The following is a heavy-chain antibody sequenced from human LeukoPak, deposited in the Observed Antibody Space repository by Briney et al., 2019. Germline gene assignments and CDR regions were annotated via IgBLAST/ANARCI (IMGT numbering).Heavy chain of an antibody. J-gene: IGHJ3*02. D-gene: IGHD2-2*01. CDR2: IIPILGIA. Sequence: SVNVSCKASGGTVISYAISWVRQAPGQGLEWMGRIIPILGIANYAQKLQGRVTITADKSTSTAYMELSSLRSGDTAVYYCAEVVPAAHDAFDIWGQGTMVTVSS. CDR3: AEVVPAAHDAFDI. V-gene: IGHV1-69*04. CDR1: GGTVISYA.